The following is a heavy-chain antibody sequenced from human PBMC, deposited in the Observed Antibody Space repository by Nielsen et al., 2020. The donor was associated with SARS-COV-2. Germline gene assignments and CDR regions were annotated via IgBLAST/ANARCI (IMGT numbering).Heavy chain of an antibody. Sequence: SVKVSCKASGFTFSSSAVQWVRQGRGQRLEWIGWIVVGSGNTDYEQKLQERVTITRDMSTSTAYMELSSLRSEDTAVYYCAAVYYYDSSGYRGDFDYWGQGTLVTVSS. CDR2: IVVGSGNT. D-gene: IGHD3-22*01. V-gene: IGHV1-58*01. CDR1: GFTFSSSA. J-gene: IGHJ4*02. CDR3: AAVYYYDSSGYRGDFDY.